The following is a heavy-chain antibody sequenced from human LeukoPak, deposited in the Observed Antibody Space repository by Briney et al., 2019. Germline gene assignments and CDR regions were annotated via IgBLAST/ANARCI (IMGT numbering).Heavy chain of an antibody. CDR3: ARDRYCSSTSCYHYYYMDV. D-gene: IGHD2-2*01. V-gene: IGHV1-18*01. J-gene: IGHJ6*03. Sequence: GASVKVSCKASGYTFTSYGISWVRQAPGQGLEWMGWIGAYNGNTNYAQKLQGRVTMTTDTSTSTAYMELRSLRSDDTAVYYCARDRYCSSTSCYHYYYMDVWGKGTTVTVSS. CDR1: GYTFTSYG. CDR2: IGAYNGNT.